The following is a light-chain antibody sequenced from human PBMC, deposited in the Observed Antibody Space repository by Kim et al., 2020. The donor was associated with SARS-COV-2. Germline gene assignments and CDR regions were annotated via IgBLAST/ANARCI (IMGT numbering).Light chain of an antibody. Sequence: SQGQPASITCSGDKLGDKYACWYQQKPGQSPVLVIYQDSKRPSGIPERFSGSNSGNTATLTISGTQAMDEADYYCQAWDSSTLWVFGGGTQLTVL. CDR2: QDS. CDR1: KLGDKY. CDR3: QAWDSSTLWV. J-gene: IGLJ3*02. V-gene: IGLV3-1*01.